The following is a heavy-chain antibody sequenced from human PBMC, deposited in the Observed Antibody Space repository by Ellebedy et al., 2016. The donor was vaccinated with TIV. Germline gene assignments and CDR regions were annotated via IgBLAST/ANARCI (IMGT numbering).Heavy chain of an antibody. D-gene: IGHD1-26*01. CDR1: GYSFTSYW. Sequence: GESLKISCKGSGYSFTSYWIGWVRQMPGKGLEWMGIIYPGDSDTRYSPSFQGQVTISADKSISTAYLQWSSLKASDTAMYYCARRAGEWELLEDYFDYWGQGTLVTVSS. CDR3: ARRAGEWELLEDYFDY. CDR2: IYPGDSDT. V-gene: IGHV5-51*01. J-gene: IGHJ4*02.